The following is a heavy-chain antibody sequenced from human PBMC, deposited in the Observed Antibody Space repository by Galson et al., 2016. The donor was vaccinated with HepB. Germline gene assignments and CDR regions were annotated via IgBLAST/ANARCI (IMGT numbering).Heavy chain of an antibody. J-gene: IGHJ6*02. V-gene: IGHV3-7*01. CDR1: GFTFTSNW. CDR3: ARGTGMDG. CDR2: INRDGDEK. Sequence: SLRLSCAASGFTFTSNWMHWVRQAPGKGLEWVASINRDGDEKYYVDFVKGRFTTSRDNAKNSLYLQMNSLRVEDTAVYYWARGTGMDGWGQGTTVTVSS.